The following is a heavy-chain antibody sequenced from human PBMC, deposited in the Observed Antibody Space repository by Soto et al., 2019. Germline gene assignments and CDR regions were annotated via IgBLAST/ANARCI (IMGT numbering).Heavy chain of an antibody. J-gene: IGHJ4*02. CDR1: GGSFNNYY. V-gene: IGHV4-59*08. Sequence: SETLSLTCTVSGGSFNNYYWTWIRQPPGKGLEWIGYIYSSGSAGYNPSLKSRVTMLVDTSKNQFSLKLSSVTAADTAVYYCARQNGGSYGEFAYWGQGTLVTVS. CDR3: ARQNGGSYGEFAY. CDR2: IYSSGSA. D-gene: IGHD1-26*01.